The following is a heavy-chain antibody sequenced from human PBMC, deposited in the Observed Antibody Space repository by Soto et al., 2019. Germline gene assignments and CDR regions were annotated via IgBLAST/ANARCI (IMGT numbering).Heavy chain of an antibody. CDR1: GGSISSSNW. CDR3: ASRLDYYGSGSQARGYFDY. Sequence: QVQLQESGPGLVKPSGTLSLTCAVSGGSISSSNWWSWVRQPPGKGLEWIGEIYHSGSTNYNPSLKSRVTISVDKSKNQFSLKLSSVTAADTAVYYCASRLDYYGSGSQARGYFDYWGQGTLVTVPS. J-gene: IGHJ4*02. V-gene: IGHV4-4*02. CDR2: IYHSGST. D-gene: IGHD3-10*01.